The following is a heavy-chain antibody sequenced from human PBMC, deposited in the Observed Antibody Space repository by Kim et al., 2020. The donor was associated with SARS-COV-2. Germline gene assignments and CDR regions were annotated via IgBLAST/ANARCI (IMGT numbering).Heavy chain of an antibody. J-gene: IGHJ4*02. CDR2: IYYSGST. V-gene: IGHV4-39*07. Sequence: SETLSLTCTVSGGSISSSSYYWGWIRQPPGKGLEWIGSIYYSGSTYYNPSLKSRVTISVDTSKNQFSLKLSSVTAADTAVYYCAHTAEWELPYWGQGTLVTVSS. CDR1: GGSISSSSYY. CDR3: AHTAEWELPY. D-gene: IGHD1-26*01.